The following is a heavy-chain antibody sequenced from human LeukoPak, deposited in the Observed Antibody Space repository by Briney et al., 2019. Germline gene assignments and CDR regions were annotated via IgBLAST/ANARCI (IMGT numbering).Heavy chain of an antibody. CDR1: GFTFDDYA. D-gene: IGHD3-10*01. CDR3: AKDISFTYGSGNGNWFDP. V-gene: IGHV3-9*01. CDR2: ISWNSGSI. J-gene: IGHJ5*02. Sequence: GRSLRLPCAASGFTFDDYAMHWVRQAPGKGLEWVSGISWNSGSIGYADSVKGRFTISRDNAKNSLYLQMNSLRAEDTALYYCAKDISFTYGSGNGNWFDPWGQGTLVTVSS.